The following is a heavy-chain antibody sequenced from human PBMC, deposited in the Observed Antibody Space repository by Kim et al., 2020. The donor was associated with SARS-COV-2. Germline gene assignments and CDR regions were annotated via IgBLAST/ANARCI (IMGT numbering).Heavy chain of an antibody. V-gene: IGHV1-3*01. CDR2: INAGNGNT. J-gene: IGHJ4*02. Sequence: ASVKVSCKASGYTFTSYGIHWVRQAPGQRLEWMGWINAGNGNTKYSQKFQGRVTITRDTSASTAYMEMSSLRSEDTAVYYCARRDCSGGSCQGLDYWGQG. D-gene: IGHD2-15*01. CDR1: GYTFTSYG. CDR3: ARRDCSGGSCQGLDY.